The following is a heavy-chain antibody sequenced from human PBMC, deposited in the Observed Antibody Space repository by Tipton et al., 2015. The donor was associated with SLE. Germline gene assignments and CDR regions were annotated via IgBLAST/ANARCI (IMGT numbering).Heavy chain of an antibody. CDR1: GGSFSGYY. J-gene: IGHJ4*02. D-gene: IGHD6-13*01. Sequence: TLSLTCAVYGGSFSGYYWSWIRQPPGKGLEWIGEINHSGSTNYNPSLKSRVTISVDTSKNQFSLKLSSVTAADTAVYYCARETEQLYFDYWGQGTLVTVFS. CDR3: ARETEQLYFDY. V-gene: IGHV4-34*01. CDR2: INHSGST.